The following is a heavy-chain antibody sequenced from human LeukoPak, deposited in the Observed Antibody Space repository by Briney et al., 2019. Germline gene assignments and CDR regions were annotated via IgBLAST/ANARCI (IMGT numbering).Heavy chain of an antibody. CDR3: ARAGYSSSWDYYYYYMDV. CDR1: GGSISSSSYY. D-gene: IGHD6-13*01. J-gene: IGHJ6*03. V-gene: IGHV4-39*01. Sequence: SETLSLTCTVSGGSISSSSYYWGWIRQPPGKGLEWIGSIYYSGSTYYNPSLKSRVTISVDTSKNQFSLKPSSVTAADTAVYYCARAGYSSSWDYYYYYMDVWGKGTTVTVSS. CDR2: IYYSGST.